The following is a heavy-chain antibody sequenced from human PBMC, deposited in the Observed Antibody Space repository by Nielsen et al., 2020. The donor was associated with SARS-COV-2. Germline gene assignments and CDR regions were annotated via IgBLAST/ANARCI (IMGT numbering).Heavy chain of an antibody. CDR3: ARRPFGTMIVVVIEGFDY. CDR2: INHSGST. V-gene: IGHV4-34*01. D-gene: IGHD3-22*01. CDR1: GGSFSGYY. Sequence: SQTLSLTCAVYGGSFSGYYWSWIRQPPGKGLEWIGEINHSGSTNYNPSLKSRVTISVDTSKNQFSLKLSSVTAADTAVYYCARRPFGTMIVVVIEGFDYLGQGTLVTVSS. J-gene: IGHJ4*02.